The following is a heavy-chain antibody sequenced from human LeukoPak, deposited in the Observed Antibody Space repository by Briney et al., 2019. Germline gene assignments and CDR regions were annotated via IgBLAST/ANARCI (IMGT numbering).Heavy chain of an antibody. CDR2: IIPIFGTA. Sequence: ASVKVSCKASGGSFSTYAISWVRQAPGQGLEWMGGIIPIFGTANYAQKFQGRVTITADESTSTAYMELSSLRSEDTAVYYCARVDYYDSSGYYSAFDYWGQGTLVTVSS. V-gene: IGHV1-69*13. CDR3: ARVDYYDSSGYYSAFDY. CDR1: GGSFSTYA. J-gene: IGHJ4*02. D-gene: IGHD3-22*01.